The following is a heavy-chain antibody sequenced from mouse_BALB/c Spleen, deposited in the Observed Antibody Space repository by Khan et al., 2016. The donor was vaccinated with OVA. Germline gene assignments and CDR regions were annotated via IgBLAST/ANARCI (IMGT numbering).Heavy chain of an antibody. Sequence: EVQLQESGPGLVKPSQSLSLTCTVTGFSITSDYAWNWIRQFPGNKLEWLGYISYSGNTKYTPFLKSRISVTRDTSKNQFFLQMNSVTTEDTATYYCAKVYGGDFDYWGQGTTLTVSS. CDR2: ISYSGNT. V-gene: IGHV3-2*02. D-gene: IGHD2-10*02. J-gene: IGHJ2*01. CDR1: GFSITSDYA. CDR3: AKVYGGDFDY.